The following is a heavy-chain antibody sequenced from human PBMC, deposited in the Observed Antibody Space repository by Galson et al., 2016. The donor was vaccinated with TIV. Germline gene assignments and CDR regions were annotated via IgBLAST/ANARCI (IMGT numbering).Heavy chain of an antibody. V-gene: IGHV3-15*04. CDR3: TTGVMITFGGVIVDY. J-gene: IGHJ4*02. D-gene: IGHD3-16*02. CDR1: GFTFNNAW. CDR2: IEIKTDGGTT. Sequence: SLRLSCAASGFTFNNAWMNWVRQAPGKGLEWVGRIEIKTDGGTTDYAAPVKGRFTISRDDSKNTLYLQMNSLKTEDTAMYYCTTGVMITFGGVIVDYWGQGTLVTVSS.